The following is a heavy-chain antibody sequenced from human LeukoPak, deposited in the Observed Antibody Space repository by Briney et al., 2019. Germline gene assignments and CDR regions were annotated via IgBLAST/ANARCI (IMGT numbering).Heavy chain of an antibody. CDR3: AKGGGSLAW. D-gene: IGHD2-15*01. CDR1: GGSISSSSYY. V-gene: IGHV4-39*07. CDR2: IHHSGST. Sequence: SATLSLTCTVAGGSISSSSYYWGWIRQPPGQGLEWIGEIHHSGSTNYNPSLKSRVTISVDTSKNHFSLNLKDVTAADMAVYYCAKGGGSLAWWGQGTLVTVSS. J-gene: IGHJ4*01.